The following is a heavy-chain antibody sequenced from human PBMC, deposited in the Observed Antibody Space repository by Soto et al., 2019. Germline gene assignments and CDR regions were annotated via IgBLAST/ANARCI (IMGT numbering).Heavy chain of an antibody. D-gene: IGHD1-26*01. Sequence: QVQLVQSGAEVKKPGASVKVSCKASGYTFTSYGISWVRQAPGQGLEWMGWISAYNGNTNYAQKLQGRVTMTTDTSTSTAYMELRSLRSDDTDVYYCARDRFTGATPYYYYYGMDVWGQGTTVTVSS. CDR1: GYTFTSYG. CDR2: ISAYNGNT. V-gene: IGHV1-18*04. CDR3: ARDRFTGATPYYYYYGMDV. J-gene: IGHJ6*02.